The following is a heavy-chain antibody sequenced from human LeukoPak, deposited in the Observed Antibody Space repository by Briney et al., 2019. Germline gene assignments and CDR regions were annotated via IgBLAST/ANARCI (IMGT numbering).Heavy chain of an antibody. V-gene: IGHV3-48*02. J-gene: IGHJ4*02. CDR2: ISSGGSTI. CDR1: GFILSDYS. CDR3: ARGIYFDY. Sequence: PGGSLRLSCAASGFILSDYSMTWVRQAPGKGLEWVSLISSGGSTIYYADSVKGRFTISRDNARSSVYLIMSSLRDEDTAVYYCARGIYFDYWGQGTLVTVSS.